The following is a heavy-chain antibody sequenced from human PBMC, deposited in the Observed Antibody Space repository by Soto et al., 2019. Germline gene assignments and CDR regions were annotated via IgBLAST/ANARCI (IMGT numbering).Heavy chain of an antibody. V-gene: IGHV3-64*01. CDR2: ISSNGGST. Sequence: EVQLVESGGGLVQPGGSLRLSCAASGFTFSSYAMHWVRQAPGKGLEYVSAISSNGGSTYYANSVKGRFTISRDNSKNTLYLQMGSLRAEDMXXDXXXXXXXXXXFXYWGQGTLVTVSS. J-gene: IGHJ4*02. CDR1: GFTFSSYA. CDR3: XXXXXXXXFXY.